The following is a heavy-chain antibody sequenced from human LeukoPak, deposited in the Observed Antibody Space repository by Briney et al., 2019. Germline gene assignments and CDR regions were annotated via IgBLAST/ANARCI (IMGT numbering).Heavy chain of an antibody. V-gene: IGHV4-34*01. CDR2: ISHSGST. Sequence: SETLSLTCAVYGGSFSGYYWSWIRLPPGKGLEWIGEISHSGSTNYNPSLTSRVTISVDTSKNQFSLRLSSVTAADTAVYYCATLDRILDYWGQGTLVTVSS. CDR3: ATLDRILDY. CDR1: GGSFSGYY. D-gene: IGHD3-3*02. J-gene: IGHJ4*02.